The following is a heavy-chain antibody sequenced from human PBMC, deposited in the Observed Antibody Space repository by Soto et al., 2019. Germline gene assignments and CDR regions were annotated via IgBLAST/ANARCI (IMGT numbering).Heavy chain of an antibody. V-gene: IGHV4-31*03. CDR3: ARKGDYGSGSFDY. CDR1: GGSISSGGYY. D-gene: IGHD3-10*01. Sequence: SETLSLTCTVSGGSISSGGYYWSWIRQHPGKGLEWIGYIYYTGTTHYNPSLKSRVTISVDTSKNQFSLKLNSVTAADTAVYHCARKGDYGSGSFDYWGQGTLVTVSS. J-gene: IGHJ4*02. CDR2: IYYTGTT.